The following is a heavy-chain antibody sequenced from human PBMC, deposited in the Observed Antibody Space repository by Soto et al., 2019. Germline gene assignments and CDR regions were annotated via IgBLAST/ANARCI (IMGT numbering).Heavy chain of an antibody. D-gene: IGHD3-3*01. V-gene: IGHV4-4*02. CDR3: ARDFPRWSGYYGMDV. Sequence: SETLSLTCAVSGGSISSSNWWSWVRQPPGKGLEWIGEIYHSGSTNYNPSLKSRVTISVDKSKNQFSLKLSSVTAADTAVYYCARDFPRWSGYYGMDVWGQGTTVTVSS. CDR2: IYHSGST. CDR1: GGSISSSNW. J-gene: IGHJ6*02.